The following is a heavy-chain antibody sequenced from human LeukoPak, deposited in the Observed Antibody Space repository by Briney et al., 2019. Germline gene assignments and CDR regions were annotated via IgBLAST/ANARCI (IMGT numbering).Heavy chain of an antibody. D-gene: IGHD1-14*01. V-gene: IGHV3-30-3*01. Sequence: GGSLRLSCAASGFTFSSYAMHRVRQAPGKGLEWVAVISYDGGNKYYADSVKGRFTISRDNSKNTLYLQMNSLRAEDTAVYYCARETKGYFDYWGQGTLVTVSS. CDR2: ISYDGGNK. J-gene: IGHJ4*02. CDR3: ARETKGYFDY. CDR1: GFTFSSYA.